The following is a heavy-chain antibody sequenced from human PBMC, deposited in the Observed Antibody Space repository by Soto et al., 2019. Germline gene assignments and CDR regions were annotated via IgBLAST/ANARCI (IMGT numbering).Heavy chain of an antibody. CDR1: GYTVTNYW. CDR3: AASIFYYGMDV. J-gene: IGHJ6*02. Sequence: EALKISCEGSGYTVTNYWIGWVRQMPGKGPEWMGIIYPGDSDTKYNPSFQGQVTISADKSITTTYLQWSSLKASDTAIYYCAASIFYYGMDVWGQGTTVTVSS. CDR2: IYPGDSDT. V-gene: IGHV5-51*01.